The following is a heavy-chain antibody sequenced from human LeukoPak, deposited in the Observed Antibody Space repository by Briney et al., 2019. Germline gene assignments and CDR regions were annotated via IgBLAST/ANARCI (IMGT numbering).Heavy chain of an antibody. CDR1: GFTFSSYG. CDR2: ISYDGSNK. CDR3: ATQERGYCSSTSCPGTFDY. D-gene: IGHD2-2*01. Sequence: PGGSLRLSCAASGFTFSSYGMHWVRQAPGKGLEWVAVISYDGSNKYYADSVKGRFTISRDNSKNTLYLQMNSLRAEDTAVYYCATQERGYCSSTSCPGTFDYWGQGTLVTVSS. J-gene: IGHJ4*02. V-gene: IGHV3-30*03.